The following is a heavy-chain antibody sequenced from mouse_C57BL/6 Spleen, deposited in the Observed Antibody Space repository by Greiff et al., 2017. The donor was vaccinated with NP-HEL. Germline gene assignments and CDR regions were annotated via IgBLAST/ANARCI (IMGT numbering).Heavy chain of an antibody. Sequence: VQLQQSGPELVKPGASVKISCKASGYAFSSSWMNWVKQRPGKGLEWIGRIYPGDGDTNYNGKFKGKATLTADKSSSTAYMQLSSLTSEDSAVYFCARGGGSSYGAMDYWGQGTSVTVSS. CDR2: IYPGDGDT. V-gene: IGHV1-82*01. J-gene: IGHJ4*01. D-gene: IGHD1-1*01. CDR1: GYAFSSSW. CDR3: ARGGGSSYGAMDY.